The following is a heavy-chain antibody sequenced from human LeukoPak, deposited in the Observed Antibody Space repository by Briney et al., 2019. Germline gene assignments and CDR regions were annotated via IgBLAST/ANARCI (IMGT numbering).Heavy chain of an antibody. CDR3: ARGDDILTGCDYYMDV. V-gene: IGHV3-30*02. CDR1: GFTFSSYG. Sequence: PGGSLRLSCAASGFTFSSYGMHWVRQAPGKGLEWVAFIRVDGSNKYYADSVKGRFTISRDNSKNTLYLQMNSLRAEDTAVYYCARGDDILTGCDYYMDVWGKGTTVTISS. J-gene: IGHJ6*03. CDR2: IRVDGSNK. D-gene: IGHD3-9*01.